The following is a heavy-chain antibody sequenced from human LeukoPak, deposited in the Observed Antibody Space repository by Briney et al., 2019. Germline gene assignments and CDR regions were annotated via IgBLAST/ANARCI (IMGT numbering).Heavy chain of an antibody. J-gene: IGHJ4*02. CDR2: ISYDGSNK. CDR3: ARDRGQWELLTPPDY. Sequence: GGSLRLSYAASGFTFSSYAMHWVRQAPGKGLEWVAVISYDGSNKYYADSVKGRFTISRDNSKNTLYLQMNSLRAEDTAVYYCARDRGQWELLTPPDYWGQGTLVTVSS. V-gene: IGHV3-30*04. CDR1: GFTFSSYA. D-gene: IGHD1-26*01.